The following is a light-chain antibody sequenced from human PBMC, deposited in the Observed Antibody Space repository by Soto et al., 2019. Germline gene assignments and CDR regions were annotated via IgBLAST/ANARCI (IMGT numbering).Light chain of an antibody. Sequence: EIVMTQSPASLSVSPGEGAILSCRASQSVSTTLAWYQQKPGQAPRLLIYGASTRATGIPARFSGSGSGTEFTLTISSLQSEDFAVYYCQQYNKWPPITVGQGTRLEIK. V-gene: IGKV3-15*01. J-gene: IGKJ5*01. CDR1: QSVSTT. CDR2: GAS. CDR3: QQYNKWPPIT.